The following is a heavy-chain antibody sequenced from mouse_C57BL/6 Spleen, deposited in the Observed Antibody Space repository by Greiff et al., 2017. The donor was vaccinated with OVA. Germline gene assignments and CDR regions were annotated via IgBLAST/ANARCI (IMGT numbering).Heavy chain of an antibody. J-gene: IGHJ4*01. CDR2: IWSGGST. D-gene: IGHD2-3*01. V-gene: IGHV2-2*01. Sequence: VKLMESGPGLVQPSQSLSITCTVSGFSLTSYGVHWVRQSPGKGLEWLGVIWSGGSTDYNAAFISRLSISKDNSKSQVFFKMNSLQADDTAIYYGARKEGGGYYVGDAMDYWGQGTSVTVSS. CDR3: ARKEGGGYYVGDAMDY. CDR1: GFSLTSYG.